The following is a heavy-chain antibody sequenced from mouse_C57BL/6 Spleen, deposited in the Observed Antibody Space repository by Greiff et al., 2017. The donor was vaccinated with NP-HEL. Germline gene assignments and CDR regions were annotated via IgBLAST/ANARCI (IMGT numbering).Heavy chain of an antibody. CDR3: AREIYYGNYVGFAY. Sequence: EVQLQQSGPELVKPGDSVKISCKASGYSFTGYFMNWVMQSHGKSLEWIGRINPYNGDTFYNQKFKGKATLTVDKSSSTAHMELRSLTSEDSAVYYCAREIYYGNYVGFAYWGQGTLVTVSA. J-gene: IGHJ3*01. CDR1: GYSFTGYF. V-gene: IGHV1-20*01. CDR2: INPYNGDT. D-gene: IGHD2-1*01.